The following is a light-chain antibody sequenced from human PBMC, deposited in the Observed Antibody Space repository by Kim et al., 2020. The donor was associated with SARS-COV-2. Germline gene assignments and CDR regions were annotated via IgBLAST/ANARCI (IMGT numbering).Light chain of an antibody. CDR1: ESVGSSY. CDR3: QQYGSSPYT. Sequence: EIVLTQSPGTLSLSPGERATLSCRATESVGSSYLAWYQQKPGQAPRLLIYGASSRATGIPDRFSASGSGTDFTLSITRLEPEDFALYYCQQYGSSPYTFGQGTKLEIK. J-gene: IGKJ2*01. V-gene: IGKV3-20*01. CDR2: GAS.